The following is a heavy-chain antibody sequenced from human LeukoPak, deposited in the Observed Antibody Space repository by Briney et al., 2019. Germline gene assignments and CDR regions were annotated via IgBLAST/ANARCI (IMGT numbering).Heavy chain of an antibody. J-gene: IGHJ4*02. Sequence: SETLSLTCTVSGGSISSTNYYWGWIRQPPGKGLEWIASIYYSGRSYYNPSLASRVAISVDTSRNQFSLKLTSVTAADTAVYYCAREGGFYRPLDYSGQGTLVTVSS. CDR2: IYYSGRS. V-gene: IGHV4-39*07. D-gene: IGHD6-25*01. CDR3: AREGGFYRPLDY. CDR1: GGSISSTNYY.